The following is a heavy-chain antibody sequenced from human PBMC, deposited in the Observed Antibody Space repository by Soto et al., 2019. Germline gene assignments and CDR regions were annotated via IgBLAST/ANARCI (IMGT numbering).Heavy chain of an antibody. Sequence: EVQLVESGGGLVQPGGSLRLSCAASGFTFSSYSMNWVRQAPGKGLEWVSYISSSSSTIYYADSVKGRFTISRDNAKNSLYLLMNSLRDEDTAVYYCARDATPEDDYYFDYWGQGTLVTVSS. CDR2: ISSSSSTI. CDR1: GFTFSSYS. V-gene: IGHV3-48*02. CDR3: ARDATPEDDYYFDY. D-gene: IGHD2-15*01. J-gene: IGHJ4*02.